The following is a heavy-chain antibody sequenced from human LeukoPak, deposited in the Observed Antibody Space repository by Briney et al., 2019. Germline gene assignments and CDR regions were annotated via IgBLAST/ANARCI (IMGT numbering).Heavy chain of an antibody. V-gene: IGHV1-46*01. CDR2: INPSGGST. CDR3: ARDTPRDYYDSSGYYSALGY. J-gene: IGHJ4*02. Sequence: ASVKVSCKASGYTFTSYYMHWVRQAPGQWLEWMGIINPSGGSTSYAQKFQGRVTMTRDTSTSTVYMELSSLRSEDTAVYYCARDTPRDYYDSSGYYSALGYWGQGTLVTVSS. D-gene: IGHD3-22*01. CDR1: GYTFTSYY.